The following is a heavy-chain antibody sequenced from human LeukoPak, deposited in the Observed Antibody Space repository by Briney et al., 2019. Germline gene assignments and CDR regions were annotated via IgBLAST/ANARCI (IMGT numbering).Heavy chain of an antibody. D-gene: IGHD2-15*01. J-gene: IGHJ4*02. V-gene: IGHV4-39*01. Sequence: SETLSLTCTVSGVSVSSSAYHWGWIRQPPGKGLEWIGSIHYSGTTYYNPSLKSRVTISVDTSKNQFSLKLCFVTDADTTVYYCARLWSTYCSGGSGPHQPNYWGQGTLVTVSS. CDR1: GVSVSSSAYH. CDR2: IHYSGTT. CDR3: ARLWSTYCSGGSGPHQPNY.